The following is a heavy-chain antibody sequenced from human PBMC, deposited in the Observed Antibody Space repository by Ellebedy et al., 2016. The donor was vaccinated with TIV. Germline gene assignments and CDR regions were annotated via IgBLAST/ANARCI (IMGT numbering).Heavy chain of an antibody. CDR3: ARILVVRAVGGYYGMDV. Sequence: MPSETLSLTCTVSGGSVSSYYWSWIRQPPGKGLEWIGYIYYSGSTNYNPSLKSRVTISVDTSKNQFSLKLRSVTAADTAVYYCARILVVRAVGGYYGMDVWGQGTTVTVSS. CDR2: IYYSGST. V-gene: IGHV4-59*02. J-gene: IGHJ6*02. CDR1: GGSVSSYY. D-gene: IGHD2-2*01.